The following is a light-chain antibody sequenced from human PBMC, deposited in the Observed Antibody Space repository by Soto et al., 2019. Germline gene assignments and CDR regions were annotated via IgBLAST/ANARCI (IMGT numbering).Light chain of an antibody. J-gene: IGLJ1*01. CDR3: CSYAGSYTYYV. V-gene: IGLV2-11*01. CDR2: DVN. Sequence: QSALTQPRSVSGSPGQSVTISCTGTSSDVGGYNYVSWYQQHPGKAPKLMIYDVNKRPSGVPDRFSGSKSGNTASLTISGLQAEDEADYYCCSYAGSYTYYVVGTGTKLTVL. CDR1: SSDVGGYNY.